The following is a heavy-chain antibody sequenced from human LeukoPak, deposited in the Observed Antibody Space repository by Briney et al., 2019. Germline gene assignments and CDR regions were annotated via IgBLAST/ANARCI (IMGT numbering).Heavy chain of an antibody. V-gene: IGHV4-34*09. CDR3: AREGIDSSMDV. D-gene: IGHD2/OR15-2a*01. CDR1: GGSFSGYY. J-gene: IGHJ6*02. Sequence: SETLSLTCAVYGGSFSGYYWSWIRQPPGKGLEWIGEINHSGSTYYNPSLKSRVTISVDTSKNQFSLKLSSVTAADTAVYYRAREGIDSSMDVWGQGTTVTVSS. CDR2: INHSGST.